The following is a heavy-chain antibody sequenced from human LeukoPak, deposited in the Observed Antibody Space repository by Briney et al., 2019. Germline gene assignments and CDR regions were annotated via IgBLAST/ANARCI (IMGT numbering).Heavy chain of an antibody. Sequence: AETLSLTCTVSGGSISSYYWSWIRQPPGKGLEWIGCNYTSGSTNYTPSLKSRITISVDTSKNQLSLRLSSVTAADTAVYYCARTGSYSGSYSTWGQGTLVTVSS. CDR3: ARTGSYSGSYST. D-gene: IGHD1-26*01. J-gene: IGHJ5*02. CDR1: GGSISSYY. V-gene: IGHV4-4*09. CDR2: NYTSGST.